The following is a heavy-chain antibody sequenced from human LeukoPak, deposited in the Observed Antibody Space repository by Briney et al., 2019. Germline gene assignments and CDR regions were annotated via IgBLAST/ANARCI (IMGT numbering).Heavy chain of an antibody. J-gene: IGHJ6*02. CDR2: KIPMPGIA. V-gene: IGHV1-69*04. CDR1: GGTLSGYT. CDR3: AREYLGHTRTSYGMDV. Sequence: SVKVSCKAPGGTLSGYTINWVRQAPGHGLEWMGRKIPMPGIANNTRTSKGRVTITEAKPTSTSSRELNGLRSEGTAIYYCAREYLGHTRTSYGMDVWGQGTTVIVSS. D-gene: IGHD3-16*01.